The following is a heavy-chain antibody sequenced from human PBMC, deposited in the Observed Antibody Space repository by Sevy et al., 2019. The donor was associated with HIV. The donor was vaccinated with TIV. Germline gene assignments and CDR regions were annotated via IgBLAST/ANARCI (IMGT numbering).Heavy chain of an antibody. D-gene: IGHD6-6*01. V-gene: IGHV4-59*01. Sequence: SETLSLTCTVSGGCISSYYWSWIRQPPGKGLEWIGYIYYSGSTNYNPSLKSRVTISVDTSKNQFSLKLSSVTAADTAVYYCARGADSSSLFFDYWGQGTLVTVSS. J-gene: IGHJ4*02. CDR3: ARGADSSSLFFDY. CDR2: IYYSGST. CDR1: GGCISSYY.